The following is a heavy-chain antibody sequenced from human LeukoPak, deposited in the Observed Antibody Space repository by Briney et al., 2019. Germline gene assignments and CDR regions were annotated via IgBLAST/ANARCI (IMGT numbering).Heavy chain of an antibody. CDR3: AKRGVVIRVILVGFHKEAYYFDS. CDR1: GITLSNYG. V-gene: IGHV3-23*01. J-gene: IGHJ4*02. D-gene: IGHD3-10*01. CDR2: ISDRGGRT. Sequence: GGSLRLSCAASGITLSNYGMSWVRQAPGKGLEWVAGISDRGGRTNYADSVKGRFTISRENSKNTLYLQMNSLRAEDTAVYFCAKRGVVIRVILVGFHKEAYYFDSWGQGALVTASS.